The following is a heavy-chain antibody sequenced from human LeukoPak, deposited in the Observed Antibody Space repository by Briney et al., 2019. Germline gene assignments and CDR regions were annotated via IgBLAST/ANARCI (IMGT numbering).Heavy chain of an antibody. CDR2: IYYSGST. D-gene: IGHD2-21*02. J-gene: IGHJ4*02. CDR3: AREEAAYCGGDCYDY. CDR1: GGSISSGGYY. V-gene: IGHV4-31*03. Sequence: SQTLSLTCTVSGGSISSGGYYWSWIRQHPGKGLEWIGYIYYSGSTYYNPSLKSRVTISVDTSKNQFSMKLSSVTAADTAVSYCAREEAAYCGGDCYDYWGQGTLVTASS.